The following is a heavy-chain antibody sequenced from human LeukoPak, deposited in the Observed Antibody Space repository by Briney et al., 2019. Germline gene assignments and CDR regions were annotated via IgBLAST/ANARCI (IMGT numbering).Heavy chain of an antibody. CDR3: AKDRGIVVVGRFDP. D-gene: IGHD2-2*01. J-gene: IGHJ5*02. CDR1: GFTFSDSA. V-gene: IGHV3-23*01. CDR2: ISGSGGTA. Sequence: HPGGPLRLSCAASGFTFSDSAMTWVRQAPGKGLEWVSSISGSGGTAYHADSVKGRFTISRDNSKKTLYLQMNNLRAEDTAFYYCAKDRGIVVVGRFDPWGQGTLVTVSS.